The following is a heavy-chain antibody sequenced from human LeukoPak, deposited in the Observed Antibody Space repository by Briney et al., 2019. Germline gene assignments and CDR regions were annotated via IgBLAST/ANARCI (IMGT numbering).Heavy chain of an antibody. CDR3: VSAYYYGSSGYFPPAFDI. CDR2: IYYSGST. J-gene: IGHJ3*02. CDR1: GGSISSYY. Sequence: SETLSLTCTVSGGSISSYYWSWIRQPPGKGLEWIGYIYYSGSTNYNPSLKSRVTISVDTSKNQFSLKLSSVTAADTAVYYCVSAYYYGSSGYFPPAFDIWGQGTMVTVSS. D-gene: IGHD3-22*01. V-gene: IGHV4-59*08.